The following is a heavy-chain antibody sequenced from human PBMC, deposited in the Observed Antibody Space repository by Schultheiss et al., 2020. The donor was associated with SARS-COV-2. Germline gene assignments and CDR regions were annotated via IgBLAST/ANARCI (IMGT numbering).Heavy chain of an antibody. J-gene: IGHJ4*02. V-gene: IGHV3-30-3*01. D-gene: IGHD2-2*01. CDR2: ISYDGSNK. CDR3: ARGKVVPAATFDY. Sequence: SCSASGFTFSNYAMHWVRQPPGKGLEWVAVISYDGSNKYYADSVKGRFTISRDNSKNTLYLQMNSLRAEDTAVYYCARGKVVPAATFDYWGQGTLVTVSS. CDR1: GFTFSNYA.